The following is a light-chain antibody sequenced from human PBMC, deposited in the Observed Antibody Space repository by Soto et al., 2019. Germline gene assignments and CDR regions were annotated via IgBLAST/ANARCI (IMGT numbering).Light chain of an antibody. CDR2: KAS. V-gene: IGKV1-5*03. CDR3: QQYHGYRWN. J-gene: IGKJ1*01. CDR1: QSISNW. Sequence: DIQMTQSPSTLSASVGDRVTITCRASQSISNWLAWYQHKPGKAPKILIYKASSLESGVPSRFRGRGSETEFTLNISSLQPDDFATYYCQQYHGYRWNFGPGTKV.